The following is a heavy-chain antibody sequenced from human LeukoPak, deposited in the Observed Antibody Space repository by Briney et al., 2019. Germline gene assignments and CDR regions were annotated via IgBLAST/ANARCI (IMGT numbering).Heavy chain of an antibody. D-gene: IGHD6-13*01. Sequence: SGTLSLTCAVSGDSISSNNWWSWVRQPPGKGLEWIGEIYQTGSTNYNPSLKNRVTMSVDKSRNQFSLNLTSVTAADTAVYYCARDPSSTSYWFDPWGQGTLVTVSS. V-gene: IGHV4-4*02. CDR3: ARDPSSTSYWFDP. CDR2: IYQTGST. J-gene: IGHJ5*02. CDR1: GDSISSNNW.